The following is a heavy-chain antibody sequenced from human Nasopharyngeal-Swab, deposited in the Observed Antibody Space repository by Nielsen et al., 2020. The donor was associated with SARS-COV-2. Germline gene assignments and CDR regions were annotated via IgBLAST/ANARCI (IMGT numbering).Heavy chain of an antibody. CDR2: IWYDGSNK. J-gene: IGHJ4*02. D-gene: IGHD1-26*01. CDR1: GFTFSSYG. Sequence: GESLKISCAASGFTFSSYGMHWVRQAPGKGLEWVAVIWYDGSNKYYADSVKGRFTISRDNSKNTLYLQMNSLRAEDTAVYYCAKEVGALLLALDYWGQGTLVTVSS. V-gene: IGHV3-33*06. CDR3: AKEVGALLLALDY.